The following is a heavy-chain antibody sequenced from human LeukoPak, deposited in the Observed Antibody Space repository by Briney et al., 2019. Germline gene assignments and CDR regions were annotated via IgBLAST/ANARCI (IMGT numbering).Heavy chain of an antibody. Sequence: GGSLRLSCAASGFTFSSYSMNWVRQAPGKGLEWVSSISSSSSYIYYADSVKGRFTISRDNAKNSLYLQMNSLRAEDTAVYYCARGGLGYYDSSGTADYWGQGTLVTVS. CDR1: GFTFSSYS. V-gene: IGHV3-21*01. CDR2: ISSSSSYI. CDR3: ARGGLGYYDSSGTADY. D-gene: IGHD3-22*01. J-gene: IGHJ4*02.